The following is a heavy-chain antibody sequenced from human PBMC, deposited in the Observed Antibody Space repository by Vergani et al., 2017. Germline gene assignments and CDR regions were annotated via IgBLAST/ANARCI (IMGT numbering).Heavy chain of an antibody. J-gene: IGHJ5*01. CDR3: ARWGNEKRLDS. CDR1: GFGFKNFA. D-gene: IGHD1-1*01. V-gene: IGHV3-30*03. Sequence: QVSLVESGGGVVQPGRSLTLTCSASGFGFKNFAMHWVRQAPGKGLEWVATISKDGTHDYYEPSVRGRFAVSRDNFKNTMYLQMDRLRVEDTAVYYCARWGNEKRLDSWGQGTLVTVSS. CDR2: ISKDGTHD.